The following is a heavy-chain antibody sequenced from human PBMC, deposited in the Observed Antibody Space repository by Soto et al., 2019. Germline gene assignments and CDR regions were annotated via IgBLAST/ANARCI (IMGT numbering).Heavy chain of an antibody. Sequence: QVQLVESGGGVVQPGRSLRLSCAASGFTFSSYGMQWVRQAPGKGLEWVAVIWHDGSNQYYADSVKGRVTISRDNSNNTLYLQLDSLRAEDTGVYDCARERGQIDYWGQGTLVTVSA. CDR3: ARERGQIDY. CDR1: GFTFSSYG. V-gene: IGHV3-33*01. J-gene: IGHJ4*02. CDR2: IWHDGSNQ.